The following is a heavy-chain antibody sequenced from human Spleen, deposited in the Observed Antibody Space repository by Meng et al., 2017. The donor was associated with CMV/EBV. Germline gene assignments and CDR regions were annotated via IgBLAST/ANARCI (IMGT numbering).Heavy chain of an antibody. CDR1: TFNNAW. CDR2: IKSKSDGGTA. V-gene: IGHV3-15*01. CDR3: ARGGAYSSGWFPASFDY. Sequence: TFNNAWMSWVRQAPGKGLEWVGRIKSKSDGGTADYAAPVKGRFTISRDDSKSTLFLQMTSLKTEDTAVYYCARGGAYSSGWFPASFDYWGQGTLVTVSS. J-gene: IGHJ4*02. D-gene: IGHD6-19*01.